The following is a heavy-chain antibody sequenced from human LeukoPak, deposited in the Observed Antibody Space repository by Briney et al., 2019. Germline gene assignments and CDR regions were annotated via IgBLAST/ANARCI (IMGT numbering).Heavy chain of an antibody. J-gene: IGHJ4*02. CDR3: ARDRGSGWHTFDY. CDR1: GFTFSSYY. CDR2: ISSSSSYM. D-gene: IGHD6-19*01. Sequence: PGGSLRLSCAASGFTFSSYYMSGGRQAPGEGLEWGSSISSSSSYMFYADSVRGRFTISRDNAKNSLYLQMNSLRAEDTAVYYCARDRGSGWHTFDYWGQGTLVTVSS. V-gene: IGHV3-21*01.